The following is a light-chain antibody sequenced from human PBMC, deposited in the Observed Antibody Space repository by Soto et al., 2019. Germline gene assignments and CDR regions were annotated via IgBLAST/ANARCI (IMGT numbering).Light chain of an antibody. CDR3: QQYNSNPLT. CDR2: KAS. CDR1: RSMSSR. J-gene: IGKJ4*01. V-gene: IGKV1-5*03. Sequence: DIHMTQSPSTLSASVGDRVTITCRASRSMSSRLAWYQQKPGKAPKLLIYKASTLETGVPSRFSGSGSGTEFTLTISSLQPDDFATYYCQQYNSNPLTFGGGTKVEIK.